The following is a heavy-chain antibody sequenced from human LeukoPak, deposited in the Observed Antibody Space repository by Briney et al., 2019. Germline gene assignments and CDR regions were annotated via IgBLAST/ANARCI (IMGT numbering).Heavy chain of an antibody. CDR1: GGSFSGYY. V-gene: IGHV4-34*01. D-gene: IGHD2-2*01. CDR3: ASRPYCSSTSCRDY. J-gene: IGHJ4*02. CDR2: INHSGST. Sequence: PSETLSLTCAVYGGSFSGYYWSWIRQPPGKGLEWIGEINHSGSTNYNPSLKSRVTISVDTSKNQFSLKLCSVTAADTAVYYSASRPYCSSTSCRDYWGQGTLVTVSS.